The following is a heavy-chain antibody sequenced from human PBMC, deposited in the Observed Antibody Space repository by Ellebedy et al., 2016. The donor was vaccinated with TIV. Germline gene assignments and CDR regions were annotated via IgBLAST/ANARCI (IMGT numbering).Heavy chain of an antibody. Sequence: AASVKVSCKASGYTFTSYDINWVRQATGQGLEWMGWMNPNSGNTGYAQKFQGRVTMTRNTSISTAYMELRSLRSDDTAVYYCARDQGDDYVWGSYLDYWGQGTLVTVSS. CDR1: GYTFTSYD. V-gene: IGHV1-8*01. J-gene: IGHJ4*02. D-gene: IGHD3-16*02. CDR2: MNPNSGNT. CDR3: ARDQGDDYVWGSYLDY.